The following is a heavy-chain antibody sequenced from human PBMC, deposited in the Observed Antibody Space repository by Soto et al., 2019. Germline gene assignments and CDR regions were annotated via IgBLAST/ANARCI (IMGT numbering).Heavy chain of an antibody. CDR1: GFTFGDYA. J-gene: IGHJ6*02. CDR2: IRIKAYGGTT. D-gene: IGHD3-9*01. CDR3: TRDRGPIRYFDWLGKTYYYYGMDV. Sequence: PGGSLRLSCIASGFTFGDYAMSWFRQAPGKGLEWVGFIRIKAYGGTTEYAASVKGRFTISRDDSKSIAYLQMNSLKTEDTAVYYCTRDRGPIRYFDWLGKTYYYYGMDVWGQGTTVTVSS. V-gene: IGHV3-49*03.